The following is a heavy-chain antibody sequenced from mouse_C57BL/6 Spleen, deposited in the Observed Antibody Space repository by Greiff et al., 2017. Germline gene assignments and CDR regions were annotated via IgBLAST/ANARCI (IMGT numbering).Heavy chain of an antibody. Sequence: VQLQQSGAELVRPGASVKLSCTASGFNIKDYYMHWVKQRPEQGLEWIGRIDPEDGDTEYAPKFQGKATMTADTSSNTAYLQLSSLTSEDTAVYYCTSSYGSSYGWFAYWGQGTLVTVSA. V-gene: IGHV14-1*01. J-gene: IGHJ3*01. CDR2: IDPEDGDT. D-gene: IGHD1-1*01. CDR1: GFNIKDYY. CDR3: TSSYGSSYGWFAY.